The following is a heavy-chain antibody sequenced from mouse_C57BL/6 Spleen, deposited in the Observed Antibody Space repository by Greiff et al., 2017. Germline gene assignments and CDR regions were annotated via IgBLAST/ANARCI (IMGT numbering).Heavy chain of an antibody. J-gene: IGHJ4*01. CDR1: GFTFSDYY. CDR2: ISNGGGST. CDR3: ARTDSYYAMDY. V-gene: IGHV5-12*01. Sequence: EVQGVESGGGLVQPGGSLKLSCAASGFTFSDYYMYWVRQTPEKRLEWVAYISNGGGSTYYPDTVKGRFTISRDNAKNTLYLQMSRLKSEDTAMYYCARTDSYYAMDYWGQGTAVTVSS.